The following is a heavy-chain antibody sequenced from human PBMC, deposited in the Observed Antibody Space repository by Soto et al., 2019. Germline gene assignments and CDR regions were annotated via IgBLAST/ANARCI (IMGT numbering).Heavy chain of an antibody. Sequence: SETLSHSCSDSGGSISSSSYYWSWIRQPAGKGLEWIGSIYYSGSTYYNPSLKSRVTISVDTSKNQFSLKLSSVTAADTAVYYCARQLIYGYCSSTSCYKYYFDYWGQGTLVTVS. CDR2: IYYSGST. J-gene: IGHJ4*02. CDR1: GGSISSSSYY. V-gene: IGHV4-39*01. D-gene: IGHD2-2*02. CDR3: ARQLIYGYCSSTSCYKYYFDY.